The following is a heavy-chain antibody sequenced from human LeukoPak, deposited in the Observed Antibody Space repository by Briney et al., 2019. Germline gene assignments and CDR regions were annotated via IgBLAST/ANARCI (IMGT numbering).Heavy chain of an antibody. D-gene: IGHD6-19*01. J-gene: IGHJ6*02. CDR2: IYSGGST. CDR1: GFTVSSNY. Sequence: GGSLRLSCAASGFTVSSNYLSWVRQAPGKGLEWVSVIYSGGSTHYADSVKGRFTISRDNSKNTLYLQMNSLRAEDTAVYYCARAAVAGITIATYYYGMDVWGQGTTVTVSS. CDR3: ARAAVAGITIATYYYGMDV. V-gene: IGHV3-66*01.